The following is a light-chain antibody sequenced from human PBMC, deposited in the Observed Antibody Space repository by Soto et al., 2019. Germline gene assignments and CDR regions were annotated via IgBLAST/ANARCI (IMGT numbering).Light chain of an antibody. V-gene: IGKV1-9*01. J-gene: IGKJ4*01. CDR2: AAS. Sequence: DIQLTQSPSFLSASVGDRVTITCRASQDISSYLAWYQQKPGKAPNLLIYAASTLQSGVPSRFSGRGSGTEFTLTISSLQPEDSATYYCQQLSSYPLTFGGGTKVDIK. CDR3: QQLSSYPLT. CDR1: QDISSY.